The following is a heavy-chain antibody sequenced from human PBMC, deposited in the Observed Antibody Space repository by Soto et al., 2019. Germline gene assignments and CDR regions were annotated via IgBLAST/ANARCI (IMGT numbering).Heavy chain of an antibody. CDR3: ARDWDSGGWYDWFDP. V-gene: IGHV3-48*01. CDR1: GFTFSSYS. D-gene: IGHD6-19*01. Sequence: EVQLVESGGGLVQPGGSLRLSCAASGFTFSSYSMNWVRQAPGKGLEWVSYISSSSSAIFYSDSVKGRFTISRDNAKNSQYLKSSSLRVEDTAVYYWARDWDSGGWYDWFDPWGQGTLISVSS. CDR2: ISSSSSAI. J-gene: IGHJ5*02.